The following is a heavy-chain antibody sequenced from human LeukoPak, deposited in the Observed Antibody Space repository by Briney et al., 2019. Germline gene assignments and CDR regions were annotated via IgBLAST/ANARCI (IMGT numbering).Heavy chain of an antibody. CDR1: GGSISSGDYY. D-gene: IGHD1-7*01. Sequence: PSETLSLTCTVSGGSISSGDYYWSWIRQPPGKGPEWIGYIYYSGSTYYNPSLKSRVTISVDTSKNQFSLKLSSVTAADTAVYYCAREGLRAGTTSGFGYWGQGTLVTVSS. CDR2: IYYSGST. J-gene: IGHJ4*02. V-gene: IGHV4-30-4*01. CDR3: AREGLRAGTTSGFGY.